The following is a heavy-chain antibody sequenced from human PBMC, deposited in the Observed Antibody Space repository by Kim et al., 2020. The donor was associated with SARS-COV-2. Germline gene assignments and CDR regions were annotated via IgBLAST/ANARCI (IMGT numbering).Heavy chain of an antibody. CDR1: GFTFSSYA. V-gene: IGHV3-30-3*01. D-gene: IGHD2-8*02. J-gene: IGHJ4*02. CDR3: ARDSPSWGTGGSWDY. CDR2: ISYDGSNK. Sequence: GGSLRLSCAASGFTFSSYAMHWVRQAPGKGLEWVAVISYDGSNKYYADSVKGRFTISRDNSKNTLYLQMNSLRAEDTAVYYCARDSPSWGTGGSWDYWGQGTLVTVSS.